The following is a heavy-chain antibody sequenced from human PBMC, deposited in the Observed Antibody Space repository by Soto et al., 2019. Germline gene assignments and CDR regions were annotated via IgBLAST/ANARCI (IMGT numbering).Heavy chain of an antibody. CDR1: GFTFSSYA. V-gene: IGHV3-23*01. D-gene: IGHD1-20*01. CDR3: AKIPRYNWNDAYYYYGMDV. J-gene: IGHJ6*02. CDR2: ISGSGGST. Sequence: PGGSLRLSCAASGFTFSSYAMSWVRQAPGKGLEWVSAISGSGGSTYYADSVKGRFTISRDNSKNTLYLQMNSLRAEDTAVYYCAKIPRYNWNDAYYYYGMDVWGQGTTVTVSS.